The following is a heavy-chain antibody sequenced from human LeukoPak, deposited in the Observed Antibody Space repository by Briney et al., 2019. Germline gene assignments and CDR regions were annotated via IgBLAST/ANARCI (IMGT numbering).Heavy chain of an antibody. Sequence: ASVKVSCKASGDTFSSYAINWVRQAPGQGPEWMGRITPFLGIANCPQKFQGRVTITADESTTTAYMELSSLRSEDTAVYYCAREACREMGVMWPRLGGQDCRYDHWGQGTLVTVSS. CDR1: GDTFSSYA. J-gene: IGHJ4*02. D-gene: IGHD3-16*01. V-gene: IGHV1-69*04. CDR2: ITPFLGIA. CDR3: AREACREMGVMWPRLGGQDCRYDH.